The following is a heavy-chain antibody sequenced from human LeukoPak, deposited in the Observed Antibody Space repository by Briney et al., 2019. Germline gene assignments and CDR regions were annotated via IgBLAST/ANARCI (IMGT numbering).Heavy chain of an antibody. D-gene: IGHD2-2*01. CDR1: GYTFTSYY. J-gene: IGHJ4*02. CDR2: INPSGGST. CDR3: ARDPALYCSSTSCPRFDY. V-gene: IGHV1-46*01. Sequence: ASVKVSCKASGYTFTSYYMHWVRQAPGQGLEWMGIINPSGGSTSYAQKFQGRVTMTRDTSTSTVYMELSSLRSEDTAVHYCARDPALYCSSTSCPRFDYWGQGTLVTVSS.